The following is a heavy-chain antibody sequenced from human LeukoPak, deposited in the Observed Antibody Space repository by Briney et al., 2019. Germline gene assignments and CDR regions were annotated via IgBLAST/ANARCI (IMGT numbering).Heavy chain of an antibody. CDR2: ISAYNGNT. CDR1: GETVKSDG. Sequence: VMVSCRGTGETVKSDGIGWGRQTHEQGLEWMGWISAYNGNTNYAQKLQGRVTMTTDTSTSTAYMELRSLRSDDTAVYYCARDIDPWGQGTLVTVSS. V-gene: IGHV1-18*01. J-gene: IGHJ5*02. CDR3: ARDIDP.